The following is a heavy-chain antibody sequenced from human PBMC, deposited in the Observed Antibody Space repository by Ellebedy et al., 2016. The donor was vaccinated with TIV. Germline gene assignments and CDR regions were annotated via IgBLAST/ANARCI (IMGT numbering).Heavy chain of an antibody. Sequence: AASVKVSCKTSGYTFTNYNLQWVRQAPGPGLEWMGIINPRGGDTIYAQKFQGRGTMTRDTSTRTVYMELSSLRSEDTALYYCVRDVIIVPTRWFDPWGQGTLVTVSS. V-gene: IGHV1-46*01. D-gene: IGHD2/OR15-2a*01. CDR1: GYTFTNYN. CDR2: INPRGGDT. CDR3: VRDVIIVPTRWFDP. J-gene: IGHJ5*02.